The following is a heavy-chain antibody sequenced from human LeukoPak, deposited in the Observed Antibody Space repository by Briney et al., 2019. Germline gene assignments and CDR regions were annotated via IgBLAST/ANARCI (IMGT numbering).Heavy chain of an antibody. CDR3: ARSAFLVTAPGLYYFDY. Sequence: SETLSLTCAVSGYSISISNWWGWIRQPPGKGLEWIGYIYYSGNTYYNPSLKSRVTVSVDTSKNQFSLKLSSVTAVDTAVYHCARSAFLVTAPGLYYFDYWGQGTLVAVSS. CDR2: IYYSGNT. D-gene: IGHD6-13*01. CDR1: GYSISISNW. V-gene: IGHV4-28*01. J-gene: IGHJ4*02.